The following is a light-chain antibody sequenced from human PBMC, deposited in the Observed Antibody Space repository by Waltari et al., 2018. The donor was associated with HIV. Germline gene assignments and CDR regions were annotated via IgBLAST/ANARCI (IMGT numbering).Light chain of an antibody. Sequence: DTVATPSPDSLAVPLGEGATNNCNPSQSVLYNSNNKNYLAWYQQKPGQPPRLLIYWASTRESGVPDRFSGSGSGTDFTLTINSLQAEDVAVYYCQQYYNTPYTFGQGTKLEIK. V-gene: IGKV4-1*01. CDR2: WAS. CDR1: QSVLYNSNNKNY. J-gene: IGKJ2*01. CDR3: QQYYNTPYT.